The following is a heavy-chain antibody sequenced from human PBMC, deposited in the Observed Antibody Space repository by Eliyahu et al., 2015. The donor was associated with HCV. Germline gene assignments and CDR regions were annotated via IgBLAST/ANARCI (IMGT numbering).Heavy chain of an antibody. J-gene: IGHJ4*02. CDR2: ISSSGSVT. CDR1: GFTFNTYS. CDR3: ARDRGISSPLG. V-gene: IGHV3-21*01. Sequence: EVQLVESGGGLVKPGGSLRLSCAASGFTFNTYSMNWVRQAPGKGLEWVASISSSGSVTYYAGSVKGRFTISRDNAKKSLYLRMNSLRAEDTAVYYCARDRGISSPLGWGQGTLVTVSS. D-gene: IGHD6-13*01.